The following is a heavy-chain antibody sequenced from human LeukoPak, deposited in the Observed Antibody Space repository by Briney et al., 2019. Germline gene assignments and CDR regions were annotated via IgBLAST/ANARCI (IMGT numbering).Heavy chain of an antibody. CDR3: AKDRSSGYVGY. D-gene: IGHD5-12*01. CDR1: GFTFSSYG. Sequence: PGGSLRLSCVASGFTFSSYGMSWVRQAPGKGLDWVSAISGSGGSTYYADSVKGRFTISRDNSKNTLYLQVNSLRAEDTAVYYGAKDRSSGYVGYWGQGTLVTVSS. CDR2: ISGSGGST. V-gene: IGHV3-23*01. J-gene: IGHJ4*02.